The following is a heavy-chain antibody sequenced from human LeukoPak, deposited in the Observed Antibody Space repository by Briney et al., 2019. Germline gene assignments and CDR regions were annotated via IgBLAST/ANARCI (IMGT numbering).Heavy chain of an antibody. CDR2: IYYSGST. D-gene: IGHD1-1*01. V-gene: IGHV4-31*03. CDR1: GGSISSGGYY. J-gene: IGHJ4*02. Sequence: SEILSLTCTVSGGSISSGGYYWSWIRQHPGKGLEWIGSIYYSGSTNYNPSLQGRVTISLDTSRNQFSLKLSSVTAADTAVYYCASGDNDPLFDYWGQGTLVTVSA. CDR3: ASGDNDPLFDY.